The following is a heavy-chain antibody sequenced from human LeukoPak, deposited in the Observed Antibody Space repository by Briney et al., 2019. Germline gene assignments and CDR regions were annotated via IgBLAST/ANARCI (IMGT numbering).Heavy chain of an antibody. V-gene: IGHV3-53*01. J-gene: IGHJ4*02. CDR3: ARVPDMLTTGLFDY. CDR2: IYSGGST. Sequence: GGSLRLSCAASGFSVSSNYMSWVRQAPGKGLEWVSIIYSGGSTYYADSVKGRFTISRDNSKNTLYLQMTSLRAEDTAVYYCARVPDMLTTGLFDYWGQGTLVTVSS. D-gene: IGHD4-11*01. CDR1: GFSVSSNY.